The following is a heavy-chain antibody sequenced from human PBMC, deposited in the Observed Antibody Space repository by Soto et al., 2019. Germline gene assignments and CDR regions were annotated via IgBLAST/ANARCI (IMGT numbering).Heavy chain of an antibody. V-gene: IGHV4-34*01. J-gene: IGHJ6*02. CDR1: GGSFSCYY. D-gene: IGHD5-18*01. Sequence: SETLSLTCAVYGGSFSCYYWSWIRQPPGKGLEWIGEINHSGSANYNPSLKSRVTISVDTSKNQFSLKLSSVTAADTAVYYCARGRIQLWLAAPYYYYGMDVWGQGTTVTVSS. CDR3: ARGRIQLWLAAPYYYYGMDV. CDR2: INHSGSA.